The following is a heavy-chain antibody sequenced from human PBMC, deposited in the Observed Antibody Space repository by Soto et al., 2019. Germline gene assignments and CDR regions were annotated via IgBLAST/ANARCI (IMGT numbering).Heavy chain of an antibody. J-gene: IGHJ5*02. Sequence: GGSLRLSCAASGFTFSNYAMTWARQAPGKGLEWVSSLLRSGSTTYYADSVEGRFTVSSDESANSLYLQMDNLRAEDTAIYYCAKDAVSGDGVWLLDSWGQGTVGTVSS. CDR1: GFTFSNYA. CDR3: AKDAVSGDGVWLLDS. D-gene: IGHD4-17*01. V-gene: IGHV3-23*01. CDR2: LLRSGSTT.